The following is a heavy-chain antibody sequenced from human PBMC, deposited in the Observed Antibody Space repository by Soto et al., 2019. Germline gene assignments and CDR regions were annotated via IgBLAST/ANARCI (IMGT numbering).Heavy chain of an antibody. Sequence: GGSLRLSCAASGFTFSSYAMIWVRQAPGKGLEWVSAISGSGGTTYYADSVKGRFTFSRDNSKNTLYLQMNSLRAEDTAVYYCAKTATGWFSAFDIWGQGTMVTVSS. V-gene: IGHV3-23*01. J-gene: IGHJ3*02. CDR2: ISGSGGTT. D-gene: IGHD6-19*01. CDR1: GFTFSSYA. CDR3: AKTATGWFSAFDI.